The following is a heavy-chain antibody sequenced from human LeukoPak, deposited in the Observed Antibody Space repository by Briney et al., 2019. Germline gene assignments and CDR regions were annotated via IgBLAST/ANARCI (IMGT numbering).Heavy chain of an antibody. CDR3: ASDILTGNDAFDI. D-gene: IGHD3-9*01. CDR1: GGTFSSYA. Sequence: SAKVSCKASGGTFSSYAISWVRQAPGQGLEWMGGTIPIFGTANYAQKFQGRVTITADESTSTAYMELSSLRSEDTAVYYCASDILTGNDAFDIWGQGTMVTVSS. CDR2: TIPIFGTA. J-gene: IGHJ3*02. V-gene: IGHV1-69*13.